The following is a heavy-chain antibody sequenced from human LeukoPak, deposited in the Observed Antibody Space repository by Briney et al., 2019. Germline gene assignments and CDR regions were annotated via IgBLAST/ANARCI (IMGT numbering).Heavy chain of an antibody. CDR1: GYTFTDYY. CDR2: INPDSGGT. J-gene: IGHJ4*02. CDR3: ARPFIETPSLGALDY. Sequence: ASVKVSCKASGYTFTDYYMHWVRQAPGQGLEWLGWINPDSGGTNYAQNFQGRVTMTRDTSISTAYMELSRLRSDDTAVYYCARPFIETPSLGALDYWGQGTLVTVSS. D-gene: IGHD4-23*01. V-gene: IGHV1-2*02.